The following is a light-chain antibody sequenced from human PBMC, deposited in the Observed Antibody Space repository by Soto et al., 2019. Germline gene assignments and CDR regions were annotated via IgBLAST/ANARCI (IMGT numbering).Light chain of an antibody. CDR3: QQRSNWPIT. J-gene: IGKJ5*01. Sequence: EIVLTQSPATLSLSPGERATLSCRASQSVSSYLAWYQQKPGQAPRLVIYDVSNRATGIPARFSGSGSGTDFTLTISSLEPEDSAVYYCQQRSNWPITFGQGTRLENK. V-gene: IGKV3-11*01. CDR2: DVS. CDR1: QSVSSY.